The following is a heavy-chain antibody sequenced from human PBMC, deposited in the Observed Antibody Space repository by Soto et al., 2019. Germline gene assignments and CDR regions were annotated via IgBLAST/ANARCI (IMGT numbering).Heavy chain of an antibody. Sequence: SGPTLVNPTQTLTLTCTFSGFSLSTSGVGVGWIRQPPGKALEWLALIYRDDDKRYSPSLKSRLTITKDTSKNQVVLTMTNMDPVDTATYYCAHSVTTMVRGVIKQYCFDYWGQGTLVTVSS. J-gene: IGHJ4*02. CDR2: IYRDDDK. D-gene: IGHD3-10*01. CDR1: GFSLSTSGVG. CDR3: AHSVTTMVRGVIKQYCFDY. V-gene: IGHV2-5*02.